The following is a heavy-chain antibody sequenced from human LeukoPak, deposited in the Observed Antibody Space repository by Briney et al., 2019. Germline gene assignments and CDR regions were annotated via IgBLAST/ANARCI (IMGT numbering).Heavy chain of an antibody. CDR2: INHSGST. CDR3: ARVDYYDSSGYYSVGYFDY. CDR1: GGSFSGYY. V-gene: IGHV4-34*01. J-gene: IGHJ4*02. D-gene: IGHD3-22*01. Sequence: TSETLSLTCAVSGGSFSGYYWSWIRQPPGKGLEWIGEINHSGSTNYNPSLKSRVTISVDTSKNQFSLKLSSVTAADTAVYYCARVDYYDSSGYYSVGYFDYWGQGTLVTVSS.